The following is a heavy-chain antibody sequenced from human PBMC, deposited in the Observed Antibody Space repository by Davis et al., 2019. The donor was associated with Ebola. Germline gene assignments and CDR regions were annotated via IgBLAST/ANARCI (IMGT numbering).Heavy chain of an antibody. Sequence: PGGSLRLSCAASEFTFSSYGMHWVRQAPGKGLEWVAFIQYDGSTEYYADSVKGRFTVSRDNSKNTLYLQMNSLRAEDTALYYCAKEFWRTTSCYFDYWGQGTLVTVSS. D-gene: IGHD2-2*01. CDR3: AKEFWRTTSCYFDY. V-gene: IGHV3-30*02. CDR1: EFTFSSYG. J-gene: IGHJ4*02. CDR2: IQYDGSTE.